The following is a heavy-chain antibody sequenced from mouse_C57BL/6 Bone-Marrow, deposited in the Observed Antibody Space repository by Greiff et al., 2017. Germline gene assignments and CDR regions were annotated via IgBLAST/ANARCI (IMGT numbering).Heavy chain of an antibody. CDR2: INPSTGGT. Sequence: VQLQQSGPELVKPGASVKISCKASGYSFTGYYMNWVKQSPEKSLEWIGEINPSTGGTTYNQKFKAKATLTVDKSSSTAYMQLKSLTSEDSAVYYCAPVDYYAMDYWGQGTSVTVYS. CDR1: GYSFTGYY. J-gene: IGHJ4*01. V-gene: IGHV1-42*01. CDR3: APVDYYAMDY. D-gene: IGHD1-1*01.